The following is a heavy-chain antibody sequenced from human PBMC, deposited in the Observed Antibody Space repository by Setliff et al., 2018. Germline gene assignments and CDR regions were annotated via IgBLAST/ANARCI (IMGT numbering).Heavy chain of an antibody. CDR2: INGDGRST. D-gene: IGHD1-26*01. V-gene: IGHV3-74*01. Sequence: HPGGSLRLSCAASGFTFINHWMHWVRQTPGKGLVWVSRINGDGRSTNYADSVKGRFTISRDNAKNTLYLQMNSLRAEDTAVYFCAREWQVGSGWVDTVDIWGQGTMVTVSS. J-gene: IGHJ3*02. CDR1: GFTFINHW. CDR3: AREWQVGSGWVDTVDI.